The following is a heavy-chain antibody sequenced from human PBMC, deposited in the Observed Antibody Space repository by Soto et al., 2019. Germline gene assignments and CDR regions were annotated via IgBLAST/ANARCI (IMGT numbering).Heavy chain of an antibody. CDR1: VGSISSGGYY. J-gene: IGHJ4*02. D-gene: IGHD6-19*01. V-gene: IGHV4-31*03. Sequence: LSLTCTVSVGSISSGGYYWIWIRQHPGKVLEWIGYIYYNGSTYYNPSLKSRVTISVDTSKNQFSLKLSSVTAANTAVYYCARDRKSAGTNYYTDFWCQGTLVSGSS. CDR3: ARDRKSAGTNYYTDF. CDR2: IYYNGST.